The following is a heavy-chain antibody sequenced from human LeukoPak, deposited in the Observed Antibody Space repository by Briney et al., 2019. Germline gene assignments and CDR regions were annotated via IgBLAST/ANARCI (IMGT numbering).Heavy chain of an antibody. D-gene: IGHD6-13*01. V-gene: IGHV4-38-2*01. CDR3: ASVGNEIAAAGIY. CDR1: GYSISSGYY. Sequence: SETLSLTCAVSGYSISSGYYWGWIRQPPGKGLEWIGSIYHSGSTYYNPSLKSRVTISVDTSKNQFSLKLSSVTAADTAVYYCASVGNEIAAAGIYWGQGTLVTVSS. CDR2: IYHSGST. J-gene: IGHJ4*02.